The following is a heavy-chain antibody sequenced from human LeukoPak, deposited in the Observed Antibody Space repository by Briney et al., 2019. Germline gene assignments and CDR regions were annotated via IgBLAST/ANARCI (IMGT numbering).Heavy chain of an antibody. Sequence: SETLSLTCAVYGGSLSGYYWSWIRQPPGKGLEWIGEINHSGTTNYNPSFRSRVTVSLDTSKNQFSLILSSVTAADTAVYYCASSRVYYDSSGWTYHMDVWGQGTTVTVSS. CDR2: INHSGTT. D-gene: IGHD3-22*01. CDR1: GGSLSGYY. CDR3: ASSRVYYDSSGWTYHMDV. V-gene: IGHV4-34*01. J-gene: IGHJ6*02.